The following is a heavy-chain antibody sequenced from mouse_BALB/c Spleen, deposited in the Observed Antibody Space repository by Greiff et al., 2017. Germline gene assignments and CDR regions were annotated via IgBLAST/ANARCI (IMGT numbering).Heavy chain of an antibody. V-gene: IGHV1S81*02. CDR3: ARRGGSSYWFAY. J-gene: IGHJ3*01. CDR2: INPSNGRT. D-gene: IGHD1-1*01. CDR1: GYTFTSYW. Sequence: QVQLQQPGAELVKPGASVKLSCKASGYTFTSYWMHWVKQRPGQGLEWIGEINPSNGRTNYNEKFKSKATLTVDTSSSTAYMQLSSLTSEDTAVYFCARRGGSSYWFAYWGQGTLVTVSA.